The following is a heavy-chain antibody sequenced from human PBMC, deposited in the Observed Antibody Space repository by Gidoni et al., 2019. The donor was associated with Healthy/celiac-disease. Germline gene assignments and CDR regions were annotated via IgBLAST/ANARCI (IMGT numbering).Heavy chain of an antibody. V-gene: IGHV3-66*01. Sequence: EVQLVESGGGLVQPGGSLRLSCAASGFTVSSNYMSWVRQAPGKGLEWVSVIYSGGSTYYAGSVKGRFTISRDNSKNTLYLQMNSLRAEDTAVYYCARDRYYAAGNDIWGQGTMVTVSS. CDR1: GFTVSSNY. CDR3: ARDRYYAAGNDI. CDR2: IYSGGST. D-gene: IGHD2-2*01. J-gene: IGHJ3*02.